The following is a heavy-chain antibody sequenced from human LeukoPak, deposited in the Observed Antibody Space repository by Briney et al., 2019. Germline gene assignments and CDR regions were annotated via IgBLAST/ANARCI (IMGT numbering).Heavy chain of an antibody. CDR1: GFTFSSYW. Sequence: AGGSLRLSCAASGFTFSSYWMSWVRQAPGKGLEWVANIKQDGSEKYYVDSVKGRFTISRDNAKNSLYLQMNSLRAEDTAVYYCAREELERWVDGGHYYYMDVWGKGTTVTVSS. CDR2: IKQDGSEK. CDR3: AREELERWVDGGHYYYMDV. J-gene: IGHJ6*03. V-gene: IGHV3-7*01. D-gene: IGHD1-1*01.